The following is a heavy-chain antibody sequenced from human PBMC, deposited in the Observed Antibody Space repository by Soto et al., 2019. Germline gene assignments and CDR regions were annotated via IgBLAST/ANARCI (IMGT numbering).Heavy chain of an antibody. Sequence: PSETLSLTCTISAGSITSGEYYWSWLRQPPGKRLELLGYNYYSGSTYYSPSRGSRVTISLETSQSQISLKLSSETAADTAAYYSAREPGPGYIYHTWFGRWRKRTL. D-gene: IGHD2-2*02. CDR1: AGSITSGEYY. CDR2: NYYSGST. CDR3: AREPGPGYIYHTWFGR. V-gene: IGHV4-30-4*01. J-gene: IGHJ5*02.